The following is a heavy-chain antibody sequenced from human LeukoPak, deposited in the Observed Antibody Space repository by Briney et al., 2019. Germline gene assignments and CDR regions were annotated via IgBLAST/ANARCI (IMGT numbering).Heavy chain of an antibody. CDR2: ISWNSGSI. CDR1: GFTFDDYA. Sequence: GGSLRLSCAASGFTFDDYAMHWVRQAPGKGLEWVSGISWNSGSIGYADSVKGRFTISRDNAKNSLYLQMNSLRAEDTALYYCAKGTDIGGSYYAGFDYWGQGTLVTVSS. J-gene: IGHJ4*02. D-gene: IGHD1-26*01. V-gene: IGHV3-9*01. CDR3: AKGTDIGGSYYAGFDY.